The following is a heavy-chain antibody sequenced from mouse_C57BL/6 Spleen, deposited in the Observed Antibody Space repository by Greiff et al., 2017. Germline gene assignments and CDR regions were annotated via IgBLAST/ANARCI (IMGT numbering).Heavy chain of an antibody. CDR1: GFTFSDYY. J-gene: IGHJ2*01. V-gene: IGHV5-16*01. CDR2: INYDGSST. Sequence: EVNLVESEGGLVQPGSSMKLSCTASGFTFSDYYMAWVRQVPEKGLEWVANINYDGSSTYYLDSLKSRFTISRDNAKNILYLQMSSLKSEDTATYYCARETPAGYFDYWGQGTTLTVSS. CDR3: ARETPAGYFDY.